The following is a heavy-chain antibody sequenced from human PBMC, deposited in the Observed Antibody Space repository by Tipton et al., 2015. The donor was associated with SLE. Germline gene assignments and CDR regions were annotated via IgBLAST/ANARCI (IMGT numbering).Heavy chain of an antibody. V-gene: IGHV4-59*12. CDR1: GGSISTYF. CDR2: VYYSGST. Sequence: LRLSCTISGGSISTYFWSWIRQPPGKGLEWIGYVYYSGSTHYNPSLTSRVTISVDTSKNQFSLKLTSVTAADTAVYYCAIGRDGYNVDFWGQGTLVTVSS. CDR3: AIGRDGYNVDF. D-gene: IGHD5-24*01. J-gene: IGHJ4*02.